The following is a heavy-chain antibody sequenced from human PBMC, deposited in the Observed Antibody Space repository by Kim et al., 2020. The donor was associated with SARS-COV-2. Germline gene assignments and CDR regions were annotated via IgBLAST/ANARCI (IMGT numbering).Heavy chain of an antibody. J-gene: IGHJ4*02. CDR1: GFTFSGFF. D-gene: IGHD1-26*01. Sequence: GGSLRLSCAASGFTFSGFFMTWVRQAPGKGLEWVAQINPGGSEKFYVDSVKGRFTISRDNAKKSLFLQMNSLRAEDTAVYYCARDGRLHYWGQGTLVAVS. V-gene: IGHV3-7*01. CDR2: INPGGSEK. CDR3: ARDGRLHY.